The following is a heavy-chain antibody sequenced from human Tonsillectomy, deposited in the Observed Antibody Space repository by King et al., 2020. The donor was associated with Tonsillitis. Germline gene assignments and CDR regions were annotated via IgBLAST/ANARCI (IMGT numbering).Heavy chain of an antibody. CDR3: AGTPPTRHGVVHY. V-gene: IGHV4-31*03. CDR2: IYYSGST. J-gene: IGHJ4*02. CDR1: GGSISSGGYY. Sequence: VQLQESGPGLVKPSQTLSLTCTVSGGSISSGGYYWSWIRQHPGKGLEWIGYIYYSGSTYYNPSLKSRVTISVDTSKNHLSLKLSPVTAADTAVYYCAGTPPTRHGVVHYWGQGTLVTVSS. D-gene: IGHD2-15*01.